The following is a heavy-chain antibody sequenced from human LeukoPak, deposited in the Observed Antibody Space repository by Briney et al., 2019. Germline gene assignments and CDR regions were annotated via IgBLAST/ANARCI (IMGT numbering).Heavy chain of an antibody. D-gene: IGHD2-2*01. V-gene: IGHV3-33*08. CDR3: AGPRITAAAPGY. CDR1: GFPFSSYG. J-gene: IGHJ4*02. CDR2: IWYDGSNK. Sequence: PGGSLRLSCVASGFPFSSYGMHWVRQAPGKGLEWVAVIWYDGSNKYYADSVKGRFTISRDNSKNTLYLQMNSLRAEDTAVYYCAGPRITAAAPGYWGQGNRVTVSS.